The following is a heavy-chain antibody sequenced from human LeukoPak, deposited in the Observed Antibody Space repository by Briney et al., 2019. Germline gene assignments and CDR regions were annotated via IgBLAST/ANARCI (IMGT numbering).Heavy chain of an antibody. CDR1: GGSFSGYY. J-gene: IGHJ3*02. D-gene: IGHD4-17*01. V-gene: IGHV4-34*01. CDR2: INHSGST. Sequence: SETLSLTCAVYGGSFSGYYWSWIRQPPGKGLEWIGEINHSGSTNYNPSLKSRVTISVDTSKNQFSLKLSSVTAADTAVYYCARSYGDYVWFSAFDIWGQGTTVTVSS. CDR3: ARSYGDYVWFSAFDI.